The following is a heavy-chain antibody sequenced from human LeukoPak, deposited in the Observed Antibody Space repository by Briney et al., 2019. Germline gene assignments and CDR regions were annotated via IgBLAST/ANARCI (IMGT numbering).Heavy chain of an antibody. D-gene: IGHD5-24*01. V-gene: IGHV5-51*01. CDR3: ARHVEMATAMDY. CDR1: GYRFTSYW. Sequence: GESLKISRKGSGYRFTSYWIGWVRQMPGKGLEWVGIIYPGDSDTRYSPSFQGQVTISADKSISTAYLQWSSLKASDTAMYYCARHVEMATAMDYWGQGTLVTVSS. CDR2: IYPGDSDT. J-gene: IGHJ4*02.